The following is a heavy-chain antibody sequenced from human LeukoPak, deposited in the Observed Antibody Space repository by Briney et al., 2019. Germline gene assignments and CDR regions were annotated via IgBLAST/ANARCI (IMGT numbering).Heavy chain of an antibody. V-gene: IGHV3-48*03. CDR1: GFTFSSYE. CDR3: AKAGGYCSSTSCPPYYYYMDV. D-gene: IGHD2-2*01. Sequence: GGSLRLSCAASGFTFSSYEMNWVRQAPGKGLEWVSYISSSGSTIYYADSVKGRFTISRDNAKNSLYLQMNSLRAEDTAVYYCAKAGGYCSSTSCPPYYYYMDVWGTGTTVTVSS. CDR2: ISSSGSTI. J-gene: IGHJ6*03.